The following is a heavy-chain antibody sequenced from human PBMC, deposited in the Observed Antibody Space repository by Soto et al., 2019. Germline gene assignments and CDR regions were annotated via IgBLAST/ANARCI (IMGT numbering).Heavy chain of an antibody. Sequence: EVQLLESGGGLVQPGGSLRLSCAASGFAFSSYAMSWVRQAPGKGLEWVSSISGSTSGTYYADAVKGRFTISRDNSNNTLYLQMNSLRAEDTAVYYCAKDRGFLDPFDYWGQGALVTGSS. CDR2: ISGSTSGT. CDR3: AKDRGFLDPFDY. CDR1: GFAFSSYA. V-gene: IGHV3-23*01. J-gene: IGHJ4*02. D-gene: IGHD3-16*02.